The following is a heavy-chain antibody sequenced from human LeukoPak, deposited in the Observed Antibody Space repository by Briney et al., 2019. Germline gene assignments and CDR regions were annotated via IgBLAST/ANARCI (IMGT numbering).Heavy chain of an antibody. V-gene: IGHV3-21*01. CDR3: ARDKRDYYGRYYYYYYMDV. CDR1: RFTFSSYS. Sequence: GGSLRLSCAASRFTFSSYSMNWVRQAPGKGLEWVSSISSSGSYIYYADSVKGRFTISRDNAKNSLYLQMNSLRAEDAAVYYCARDKRDYYGRYYYYYYMDVWGKGTTVTISS. CDR2: ISSSGSYI. J-gene: IGHJ6*03. D-gene: IGHD3-22*01.